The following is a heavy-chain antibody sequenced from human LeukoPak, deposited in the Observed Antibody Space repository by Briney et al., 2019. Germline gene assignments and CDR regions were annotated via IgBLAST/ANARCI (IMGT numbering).Heavy chain of an antibody. CDR1: GGSISSYY. J-gene: IGHJ4*02. D-gene: IGHD5-12*01. CDR2: IYYSGST. Sequence: PSETLSLTCTVSGGSISSYYWSWIRQPPGKGLEWIGYIYYSGSTHYNPSLKSRVTISVDTSKNQFSLKLSSVTAADTAVYYCARGVATNVWGQGTLVTVSS. CDR3: ARGVATNV. V-gene: IGHV4-59*01.